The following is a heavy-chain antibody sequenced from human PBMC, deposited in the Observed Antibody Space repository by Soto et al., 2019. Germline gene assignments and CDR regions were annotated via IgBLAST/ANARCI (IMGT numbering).Heavy chain of an antibody. Sequence: ASVKVSCKASDYTLTSYGIIWVRQAPGQGLEWMGWINAYNGHTNFAQKFQGRVTMTTDTSTNTAYMELRSLRSDDTAVYYCAQVYSYSTSCYEIKTRFDPWGQGTLVTVYS. CDR2: INAYNGHT. J-gene: IGHJ5*02. V-gene: IGHV1-18*04. CDR1: DYTLTSYG. D-gene: IGHD2-2*01. CDR3: AQVYSYSTSCYEIKTRFDP.